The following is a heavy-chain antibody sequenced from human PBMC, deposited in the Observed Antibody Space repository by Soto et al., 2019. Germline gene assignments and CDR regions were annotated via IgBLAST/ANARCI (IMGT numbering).Heavy chain of an antibody. CDR1: CASSIIYY. CDR2: IYHSRST. J-gene: IGHJ2*01. Sequence: SLETLSLTCTVSCASSIIYYWIWIRQPPGKGLGWNGYIYHSRSTYYNPSLKSRVNRAVDTSKYPLSLNLSYVNSVEMPTHYCARLNWYFDLWGRGTLVTVSS. V-gene: IGHV4-59*01. CDR3: ARLNWYFDL.